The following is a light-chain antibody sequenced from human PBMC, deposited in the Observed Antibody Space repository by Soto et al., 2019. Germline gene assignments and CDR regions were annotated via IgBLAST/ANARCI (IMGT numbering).Light chain of an antibody. V-gene: IGKV3-11*01. J-gene: IGKJ4*01. Sequence: EVVLTQSPATLSLSPGERATLSCRTNQTVSSYLAWYQHKSGQAPRLLIYSASKRATGIPARFSGSGSGTDFTLTISSLDPEDFAFYYCQQRDSWPLTFGGGTKVDIK. CDR1: QTVSSY. CDR3: QQRDSWPLT. CDR2: SAS.